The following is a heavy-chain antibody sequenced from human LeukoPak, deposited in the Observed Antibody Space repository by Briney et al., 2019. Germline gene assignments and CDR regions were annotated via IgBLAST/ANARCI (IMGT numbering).Heavy chain of an antibody. J-gene: IGHJ6*02. D-gene: IGHD3-10*01. CDR1: GFTFSSYA. Sequence: GRSLRLSCAASGFTFSSYAMSWVRQAPGKGLEWVSVISGSGGSTYYADSVKGRFTISRDNSKNTLYLQMNSLRAEDTALYYCAKNGAGSYSGYFSSGMDVWGQGTTVTVSS. V-gene: IGHV3-23*01. CDR2: ISGSGGST. CDR3: AKNGAGSYSGYFSSGMDV.